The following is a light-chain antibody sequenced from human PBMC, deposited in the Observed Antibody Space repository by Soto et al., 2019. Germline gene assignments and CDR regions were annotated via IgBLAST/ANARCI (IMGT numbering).Light chain of an antibody. CDR3: SSSTTRGTMV. V-gene: IGLV2-14*03. Sequence: QSALTQPASVSGSPGQSITISCTGTNSDVGAYKPVSWYQHHPGKAPKLMIYDVSYRPSGVSNRFSGSQSGNTASLTISGLQPEDESDYYCSSSTTRGTMVFGTGTKVTV. CDR2: DVS. J-gene: IGLJ1*01. CDR1: NSDVGAYKP.